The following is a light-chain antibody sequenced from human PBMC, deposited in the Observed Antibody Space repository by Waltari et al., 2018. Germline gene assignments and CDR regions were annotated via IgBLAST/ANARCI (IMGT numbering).Light chain of an antibody. CDR3: NSRDSSGNHAL. CDR1: RLSSYY. V-gene: IGLV3-19*01. J-gene: IGLJ2*01. Sequence: SSELTQDPTVSVALGQSVRTTCQGDRLSSYYTSWYQQKPGQAPVIVIYGKSNRPSGIPDRFSGSDSGNTASVYITGAQAEDEADDYCNSRDSSGNHALVGGGTKLTVL. CDR2: GKS.